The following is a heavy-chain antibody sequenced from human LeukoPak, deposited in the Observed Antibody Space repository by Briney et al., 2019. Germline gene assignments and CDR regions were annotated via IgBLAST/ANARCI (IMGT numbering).Heavy chain of an antibody. D-gene: IGHD6-19*01. Sequence: ASVKVSCTASGYTFTGYYMHWVRQAPGQGLEWMGWINPNSGGTNYAQKFQGWVTMTRDTSISTAYMELSRLRSDDTAVYYCARDPFSSGWTYYFDHWGQGTLVTVSS. J-gene: IGHJ4*02. CDR2: INPNSGGT. V-gene: IGHV1-2*04. CDR1: GYTFTGYY. CDR3: ARDPFSSGWTYYFDH.